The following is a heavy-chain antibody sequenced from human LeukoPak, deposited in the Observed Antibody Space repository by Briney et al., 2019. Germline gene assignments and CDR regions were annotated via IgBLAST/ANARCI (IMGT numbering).Heavy chain of an antibody. CDR3: ARDRRGYCSGGSCFDDAFDI. J-gene: IGHJ3*02. D-gene: IGHD2-15*01. V-gene: IGHV4-38-2*02. Sequence: KSSETLSLTCTVSGYSISSGYYWGWIRQPPGKGLEWIGSIYHSGSTYYNPSLKSRVTISVDTSKNQFSLKLSSVTAADTAVYYCARDRRGYCSGGSCFDDAFDIWGQGTMVTVSS. CDR2: IYHSGST. CDR1: GYSISSGYY.